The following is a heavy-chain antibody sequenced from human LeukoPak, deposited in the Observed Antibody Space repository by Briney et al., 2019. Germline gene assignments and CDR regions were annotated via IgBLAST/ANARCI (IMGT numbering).Heavy chain of an antibody. CDR1: GFTFSSYW. J-gene: IGHJ4*02. V-gene: IGHV3-74*01. Sequence: QPGGSLRLSCAASGFTFSSYWMHWVRQAPGKELVWVSRINSDGSSTSYADSVKGRFTISRDNAKNTLYLQMNSLRAEDTAVYYCATLPSGWSGYYLAVDYWGQGTLVTVSS. CDR3: ATLPSGWSGYYLAVDY. D-gene: IGHD3-3*01. CDR2: INSDGSST.